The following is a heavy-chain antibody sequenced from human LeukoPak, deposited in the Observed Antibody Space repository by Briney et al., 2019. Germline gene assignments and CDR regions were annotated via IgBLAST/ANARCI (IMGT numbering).Heavy chain of an antibody. CDR1: GGSFSGYY. D-gene: IGHD3-10*01. CDR3: ARRRGYYGSGSYFGWFDP. V-gene: IGHV4-34*01. J-gene: IGHJ5*02. Sequence: SETLSLTCAVYGGSFSGYYWSWIRQPPGKGLEWIGEINPSGSTNYNPSLKSRVTISVDTSKNQFSLKLSSVTAADTAVYYCARRRGYYGSGSYFGWFDPWGQGTLVTVSS. CDR2: INPSGST.